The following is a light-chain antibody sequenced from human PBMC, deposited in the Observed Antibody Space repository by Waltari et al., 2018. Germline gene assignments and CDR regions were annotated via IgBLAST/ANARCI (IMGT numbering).Light chain of an antibody. CDR1: SSNIGSNT. CDR3: AVWDDSLNCVV. Sequence: QSVLAQPPSACGSPGQRVTIACSGSSSNIGSNTVNWYQHLAGTAPKLLIYSNNNRPAGVTHRFYRSKSCKSACLSRGGLQSEEEADYVCAVWDDSLNCVVFGGGTKLA. CDR2: SNN. V-gene: IGLV1-44*01. J-gene: IGLJ2*01.